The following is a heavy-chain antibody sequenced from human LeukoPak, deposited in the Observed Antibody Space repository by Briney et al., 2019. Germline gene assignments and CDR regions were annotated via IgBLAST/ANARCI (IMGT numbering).Heavy chain of an antibody. CDR1: GFTFSSYA. CDR2: ISGSGGGT. Sequence: GRSLRLSCAASGFTFSSYALSWVRQAPGKGLEWVSAISGSGGGTYYADSVKGRFTISRDNSKNTLYLQMNSLRAEDTAVYYCAKDHLRNYYDSSAYYPAFYYWGQGTLVTVSS. CDR3: AKDHLRNYYDSSAYYPAFYY. V-gene: IGHV3-23*01. D-gene: IGHD3-22*01. J-gene: IGHJ4*02.